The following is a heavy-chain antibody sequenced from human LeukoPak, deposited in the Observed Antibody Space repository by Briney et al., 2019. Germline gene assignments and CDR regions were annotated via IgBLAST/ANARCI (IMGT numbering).Heavy chain of an antibody. V-gene: IGHV3-30*18. CDR3: AKERAPYGSGSYSGDY. CDR1: GFTFSSYG. J-gene: IGHJ4*02. Sequence: GSLRLSCAASGFTFSSYGMHWVRQAPGKGLEWVAVTSYDGSNKYYADSVKGRFTISRDNSKNTLYLQMNSLRAEDTAVYYCAKERAPYGSGSYSGDYWGQGTLVTVSS. D-gene: IGHD3-10*01. CDR2: TSYDGSNK.